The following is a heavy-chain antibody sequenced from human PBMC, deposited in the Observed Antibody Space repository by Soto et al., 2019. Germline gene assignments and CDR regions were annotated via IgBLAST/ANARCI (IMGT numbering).Heavy chain of an antibody. CDR2: ITVYNGIT. CDR1: CYTFTSFG. J-gene: IGHJ3*02. V-gene: IGHV1-18*04. D-gene: IGHD1-1*01. CDR3: ARGFYNSAFDI. Sequence: ASVKVSFKASCYTFTSFGISWVRQAPGQGLEWVGWITVYNGITNYAPKLQGRVTVTTDTSTSTAYMELRNLRSEDTAVYYCARGFYNSAFDIWGQGTMVTVSS.